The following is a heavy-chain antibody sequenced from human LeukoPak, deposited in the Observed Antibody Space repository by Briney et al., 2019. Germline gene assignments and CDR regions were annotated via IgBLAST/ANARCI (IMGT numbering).Heavy chain of an antibody. Sequence: GGSLRLSCVVSGPTVNSNYMSWVRQAPGKGLEWVSVIYSGGTTNYADSVKGRFIVYRDNSKNTLYLQMNSLRAEDTAVYYCANKVTTGYWGQGTLVTVSS. CDR2: IYSGGTT. D-gene: IGHD1-14*01. V-gene: IGHV3-66*01. CDR3: ANKVTTGY. J-gene: IGHJ4*02. CDR1: GPTVNSNY.